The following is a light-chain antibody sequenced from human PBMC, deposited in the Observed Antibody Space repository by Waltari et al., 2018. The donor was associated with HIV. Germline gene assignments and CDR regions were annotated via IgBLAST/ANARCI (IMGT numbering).Light chain of an antibody. V-gene: IGLV2-14*01. CDR3: SSFTTSNSLL. CDR1: SSDIGAYNY. Sequence: QSALTQPASVSGSPGQSITVSCTGTSSDIGAYNYVSWYQQTPGTDPKLVIYEVSNRHSGISYRFSGSKSGNTASLTISGLQTEDEGDYYCSSFTTSNSLLFGGGTKVTVL. CDR2: EVS. J-gene: IGLJ2*01.